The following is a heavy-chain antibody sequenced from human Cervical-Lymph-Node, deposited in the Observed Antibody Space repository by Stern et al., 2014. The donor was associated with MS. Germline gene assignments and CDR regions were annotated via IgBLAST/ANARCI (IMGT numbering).Heavy chain of an antibody. Sequence: VKLVESGAEVKKPGSSVRVSCKASGGSFKSYAFNWLRQAPGPGIEWMGDIVPMFAKANYAQKFQGRVTVTADEATNTVYMELSFLTSEDTAVYYCARERSIHYPAFAPWGQGTLVTVSS. J-gene: IGHJ5*02. D-gene: IGHD3-10*01. V-gene: IGHV1-69*01. CDR2: IVPMFAKA. CDR3: ARERSIHYPAFAP. CDR1: GGSFKSYA.